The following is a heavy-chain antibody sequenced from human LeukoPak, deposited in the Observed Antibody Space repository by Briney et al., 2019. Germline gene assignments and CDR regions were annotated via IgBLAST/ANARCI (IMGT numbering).Heavy chain of an antibody. V-gene: IGHV3-21*01. Sequence: GGSLRLSCAASGFTFSSYSMNWVRQAPGKGLEWVSSISTGSSYIYYADSVKGRFTISRDNAKNSLYLRMNSLRAEDTAVYYCARDEFSSSPGYFDYWGQGTLVTVSS. J-gene: IGHJ4*02. CDR1: GFTFSSYS. CDR2: ISTGSSYI. CDR3: ARDEFSSSPGYFDY. D-gene: IGHD6-6*01.